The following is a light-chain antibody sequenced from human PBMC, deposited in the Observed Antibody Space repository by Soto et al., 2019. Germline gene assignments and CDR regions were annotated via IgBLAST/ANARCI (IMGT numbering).Light chain of an antibody. CDR3: LVIFSGVGEV. V-gene: IGLV7-46*01. Sequence: QAVVTQEPSLTVSPGGTVTLTCVSSTGAVTSGHYPHWFQQKPGQAPRTLIYDTSNRHSWTPARFSGSLLGGKAALTLSGAQPEDEADYYCLVIFSGVGEVFGTGTKVTVL. J-gene: IGLJ1*01. CDR1: TGAVTSGHY. CDR2: DTS.